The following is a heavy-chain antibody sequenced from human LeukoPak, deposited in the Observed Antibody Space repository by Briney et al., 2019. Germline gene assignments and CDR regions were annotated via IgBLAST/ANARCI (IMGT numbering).Heavy chain of an antibody. D-gene: IGHD2-2*01. CDR2: ISETGTSM. J-gene: IGHJ4*02. CDR3: ARVWITSAAMFDY. Sequence: GGSLRLSCGVSGFNFRSYEMTWVRQAPGKGLEWVSYISETGTSMYYAESVKGRFTISRDNAKKSLYLQMNSLRAEDTAVYYCARVWITSAAMFDYWGQGTLVTVSS. V-gene: IGHV3-48*03. CDR1: GFNFRSYE.